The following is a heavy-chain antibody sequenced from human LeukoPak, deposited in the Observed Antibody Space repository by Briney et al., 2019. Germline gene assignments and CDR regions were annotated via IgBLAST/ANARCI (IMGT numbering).Heavy chain of an antibody. Sequence: PGGSLTLSCAASGFTFSSYGMHWVRQAPGKGREWVAVISYDGSNKYYADSVKGRFTISRDNSKNTLYPQMNSLRAEDTAVYYCASPARWIQLWYSFDYWGQGTLVTVSS. J-gene: IGHJ4*02. CDR1: GFTFSSYG. V-gene: IGHV3-30*03. CDR2: ISYDGSNK. CDR3: ASPARWIQLWYSFDY. D-gene: IGHD5-18*01.